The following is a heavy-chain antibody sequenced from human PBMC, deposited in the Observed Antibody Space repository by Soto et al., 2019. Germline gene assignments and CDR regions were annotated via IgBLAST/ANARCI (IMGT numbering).Heavy chain of an antibody. CDR2: IDPSDSYT. CDR1: GYSFTSYL. Sequence: GESLKISRKGSGYSFTSYLISWVRQIPGKGLEWMGRIDPSDSYTNYSPSFQGHVTISADKSISTAYLQWSSLKASDTAMYYCARQGYGDPYYYYGMDVWGQGTTVTVSS. CDR3: ARQGYGDPYYYYGMDV. J-gene: IGHJ6*02. V-gene: IGHV5-10-1*01. D-gene: IGHD4-17*01.